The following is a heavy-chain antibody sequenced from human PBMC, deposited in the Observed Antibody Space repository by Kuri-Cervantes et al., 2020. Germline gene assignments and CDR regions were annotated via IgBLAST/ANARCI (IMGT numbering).Heavy chain of an antibody. Sequence: GESLKISCAASGFTFSSYWMSWVRQAPGKGLEWVANIKQDGSEKYYVDSVKGRFTISRDNAKNSLYLQMNSLRAEDTAVYYCARDLSGSYLDYWGQGTLVTVSS. CDR3: ARDLSGSYLDY. CDR1: GFTFSSYW. CDR2: IKQDGSEK. D-gene: IGHD1-26*01. J-gene: IGHJ4*02. V-gene: IGHV3-7*01.